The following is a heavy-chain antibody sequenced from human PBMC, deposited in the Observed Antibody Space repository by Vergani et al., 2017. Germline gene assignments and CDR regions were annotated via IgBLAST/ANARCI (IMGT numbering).Heavy chain of an antibody. CDR1: GDSISSNN. J-gene: IGHJ4*02. CDR2: MSYDGSKN. CDR3: AKDWVFAPDSTGVARGLIDY. Sequence: QVQLQESGPGLVKPPGTLSLTCAVSGDSISSNNCWTWVRQPPGKGLEWLALMSYDGSKNSYADSVKGRFTVSRDNSKRTHYLYMNSLRAEDTAVYYCAKDWVFAPDSTGVARGLIDYWGQGTLVIVSS. D-gene: IGHD5-12*01. V-gene: IGHV3-30*18.